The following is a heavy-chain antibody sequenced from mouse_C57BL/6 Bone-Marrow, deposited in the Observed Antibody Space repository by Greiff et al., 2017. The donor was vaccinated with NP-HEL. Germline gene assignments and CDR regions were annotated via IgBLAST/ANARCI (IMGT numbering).Heavy chain of an antibody. CDR3: ARSRDYYGSRGY. Sequence: QVQLKQSGAELARPGASVKLSCKASGYTFTSYGISWVKQRTGQGLEWIGEIYPRSGNTYYNEKFKGKATLTADKSSSTAYMELRSLTSEDSAVYFCARSRDYYGSRGYWGQGTTLTVPS. V-gene: IGHV1-81*01. J-gene: IGHJ2*01. D-gene: IGHD1-1*01. CDR1: GYTFTSYG. CDR2: IYPRSGNT.